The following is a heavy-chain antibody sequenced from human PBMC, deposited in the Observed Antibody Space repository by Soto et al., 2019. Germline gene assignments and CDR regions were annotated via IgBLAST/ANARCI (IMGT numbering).Heavy chain of an antibody. V-gene: IGHV1-8*01. CDR3: AGQGSKYGSGNYLH. J-gene: IGHJ4*02. CDR1: GYTITSYN. D-gene: IGHD3-10*01. Sequence: QVQLVQSGAEVKKPGASVKVSCKASGYTITSYNINWVRQAPGQGLEWMGWMNPNTGETGSTEKFEGRVSMTRDISEAAAYMGWRSLTSDATGVYYCAGQGSKYGSGNYLHWGQGTLVTVSS. CDR2: MNPNTGET.